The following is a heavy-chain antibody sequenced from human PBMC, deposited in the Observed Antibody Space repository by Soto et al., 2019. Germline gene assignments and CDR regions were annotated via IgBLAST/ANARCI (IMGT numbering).Heavy chain of an antibody. CDR3: ARDRVAGIWGDAFDI. CDR1: GYTFTNHG. J-gene: IGHJ3*02. V-gene: IGHV1-18*04. D-gene: IGHD3-16*01. CDR2: INPYNVNT. Sequence: QVQLVQSGTEVKKPGASVKVSCKTSGYTFTNHGINWVRQAPGQGLEWMGWINPYNVNTNYAQKLRGRVTMTTNTPSTTAYMDLRSLTSDDTAVYYWARDRVAGIWGDAFDIWGQGTVVTVSS.